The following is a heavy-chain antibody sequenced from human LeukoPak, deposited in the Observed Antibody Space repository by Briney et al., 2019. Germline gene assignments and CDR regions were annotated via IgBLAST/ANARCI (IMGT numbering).Heavy chain of an antibody. V-gene: IGHV3-53*01. CDR1: GFTFSSYS. J-gene: IGHJ4*02. CDR2: LYTGGTT. Sequence: PGGSLRLSCAVSGFTFSSYSMNWVRQAPGKGLEWVSLLYTGGTTYYAHSVEGRFTISRDDSKNTLYLQMNTLRAEDTAVYYCARGGVNYWNPRYWGQGTLVTVSS. CDR3: ARGGVNYWNPRY. D-gene: IGHD1-1*01.